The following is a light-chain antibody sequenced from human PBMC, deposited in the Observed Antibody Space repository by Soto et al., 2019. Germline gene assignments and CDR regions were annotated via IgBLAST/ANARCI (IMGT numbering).Light chain of an antibody. CDR2: GAS. J-gene: IGKJ4*01. CDR1: QSVSSN. Sequence: EIVMTQSPATLSVSPGERATLSCRASQSVSSNLAWYQQKPGQAPRLLIYGASTRATGIPARFSGSGSGTEFTLTNSSLQSEDFAVYYCQQYNNWPGLTFXGXXXXEI. V-gene: IGKV3-15*01. CDR3: QQYNNWPGLT.